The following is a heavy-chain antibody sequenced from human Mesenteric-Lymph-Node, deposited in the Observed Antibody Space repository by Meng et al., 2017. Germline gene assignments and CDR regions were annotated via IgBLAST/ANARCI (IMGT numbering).Heavy chain of an antibody. CDR1: GGTFSSYA. D-gene: IGHD3-10*01. CDR2: INAGNGNT. Sequence: ASVKVSCKASGGTFSSYAISWVRQAPGQRLEWMGWINAGNGNTKYSQKFQGRVTITRDTSASTAYMELSSLRSEDTAVYYCARGHMVRGVTYYYYYYGMDVWGQGTTVTVFS. V-gene: IGHV1-3*01. CDR3: ARGHMVRGVTYYYYYYGMDV. J-gene: IGHJ6*02.